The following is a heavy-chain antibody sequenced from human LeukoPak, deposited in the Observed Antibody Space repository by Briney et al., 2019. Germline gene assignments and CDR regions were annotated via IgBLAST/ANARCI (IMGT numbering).Heavy chain of an antibody. D-gene: IGHD1-1*01. J-gene: IGHJ4*02. CDR2: MKGDGSLI. CDR1: GFIFGYFW. Sequence: GGSLRLSCAASGFIFGYFWMSWVRQAPGRGLQWVASMKGDGSLIHYVDSVKGRFTISRDNARNSLYLQMNSLRAEDTAIYFCARLFSGVTTLDYWGQGALVTVST. V-gene: IGHV3-7*01. CDR3: ARLFSGVTTLDY.